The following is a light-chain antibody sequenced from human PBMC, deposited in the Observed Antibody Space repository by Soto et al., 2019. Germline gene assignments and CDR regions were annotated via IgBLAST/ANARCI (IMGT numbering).Light chain of an antibody. J-gene: IGKJ5*01. V-gene: IGKV3-11*01. Sequence: EIVLTQSPATLSLSPGERATLSCRASQSVSSYLAWYQQKPGQAPRLLIYDASNRATGIPARFSGSGSGTDFTLTTSSLEPEDFPVYYCQQRSNWPTFGQGTRLEI. CDR2: DAS. CDR3: QQRSNWPT. CDR1: QSVSSY.